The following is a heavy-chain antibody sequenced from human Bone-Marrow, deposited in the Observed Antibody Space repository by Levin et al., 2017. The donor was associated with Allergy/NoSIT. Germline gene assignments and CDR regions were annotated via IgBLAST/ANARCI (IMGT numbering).Heavy chain of an antibody. D-gene: IGHD6-19*01. J-gene: IGHJ4*02. Sequence: GGSLRLSCAASGFTFSDYYMSWIRQAPGKGLECISYIGSSGSPIFYADSVKGRFTISRDNAKNSLYLQMSSLRVEDTAVYYCAGGLGGGGWSPLDYWGQGTLATVSS. V-gene: IGHV3-11*01. CDR2: IGSSGSPI. CDR3: AGGLGGGGWSPLDY. CDR1: GFTFSDYY.